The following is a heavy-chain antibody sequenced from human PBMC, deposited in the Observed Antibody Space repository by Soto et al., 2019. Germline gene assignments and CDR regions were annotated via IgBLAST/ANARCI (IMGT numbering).Heavy chain of an antibody. V-gene: IGHV4-59*01. D-gene: IGHD2-15*01. CDR2: IYYSVST. CDR3: ARDGYCSGGSCFHDAFDI. CDR1: GGSINSYY. J-gene: IGHJ3*02. Sequence: XXTLSLPSTVSGGSINSYYWRWIPLPPGKVLKWIGYIYYSVSTNYNPSLKSPVTISVDTSKNQFSLKLSSVTAADTDVYYCARDGYCSGGSCFHDAFDIWGQGTMVTVSS.